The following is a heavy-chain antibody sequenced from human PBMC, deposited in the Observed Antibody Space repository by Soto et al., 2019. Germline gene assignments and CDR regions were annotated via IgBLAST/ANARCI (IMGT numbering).Heavy chain of an antibody. J-gene: IGHJ4*02. CDR2: ISSSSSYI. V-gene: IGHV3-21*01. Sequence: GGSLRLSCAASGFTFSSYSMNWVRQAPGKGLEWVSSISSSSSYIYYADSVKGRFTISRDNAKNSLYLQMNSLRAEDTAVYYCARVHGRSSSSSWYVLYWGQGTLVTVSS. CDR3: ARVHGRSSSSSWYVLY. CDR1: GFTFSSYS. D-gene: IGHD6-13*01.